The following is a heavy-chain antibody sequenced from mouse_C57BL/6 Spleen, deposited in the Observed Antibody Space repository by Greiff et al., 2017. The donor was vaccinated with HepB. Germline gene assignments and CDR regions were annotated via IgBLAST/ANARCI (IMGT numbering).Heavy chain of an antibody. CDR1: GFTFSDYG. CDR2: ISSGSSTI. CDR3: ARFYEYAMDY. D-gene: IGHD1-1*01. V-gene: IGHV5-17*01. J-gene: IGHJ4*01. Sequence: EVKLVESGGGLVKPGGSLKLSCAASGFTFSDYGMHWVRQAPEKGLEWVAYISSGSSTIYYADTVKGRFTISRDNAKNTLFLQMTSLRSEDTAMYYCARFYEYAMDYWGQGTSVTVSS.